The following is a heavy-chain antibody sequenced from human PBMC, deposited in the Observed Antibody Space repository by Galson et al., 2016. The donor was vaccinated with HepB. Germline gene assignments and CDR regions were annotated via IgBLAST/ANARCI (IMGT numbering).Heavy chain of an antibody. V-gene: IGHV3-13*05. D-gene: IGHD5-12*01. Sequence: SLRLSCAASGFTFSIYDMPWVRQAPGRGLEWVSVIGTARNPYYAASVKGLFTISRGDAKNPLFLQMNSLTVGDTAVYYCARDGGYSGYDAYGLDVWGKGTTVTVSS. J-gene: IGHJ6*04. CDR2: IGTARNP. CDR3: ARDGGYSGYDAYGLDV. CDR1: GFTFSIYD.